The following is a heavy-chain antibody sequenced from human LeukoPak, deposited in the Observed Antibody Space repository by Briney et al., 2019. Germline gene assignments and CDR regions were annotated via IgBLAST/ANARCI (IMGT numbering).Heavy chain of an antibody. D-gene: IGHD3-10*01. CDR1: GFTFTSSA. J-gene: IGHJ6*02. CDR3: ARGRGVVRGVIKFPYYYGMDV. Sequence: SVKVSCKASGFTFTSSAVQWVRQARGQRLEWIGWIVVGSGNTNYAQKFQERVTMTRDTSTSTVYMELSSLRSEDTAVYYCARGRGVVRGVIKFPYYYGMDVWGQGTTVTVSS. V-gene: IGHV1-58*01. CDR2: IVVGSGNT.